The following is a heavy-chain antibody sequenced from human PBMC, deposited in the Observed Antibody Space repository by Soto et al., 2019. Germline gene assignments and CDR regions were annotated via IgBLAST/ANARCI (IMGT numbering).Heavy chain of an antibody. CDR3: ARVGYNSVWPRLFHCFGR. CDR2: SYSDGST. V-gene: IGHV3-53*04. J-gene: IGHJ5*02. D-gene: IGHD6-25*01. CDR1: AVSVSINY. Sequence: EVQVVESGGGLVQPGGPLRLSCATSAVSVSINYMTWVRHAPGKGLEWVSVSYSDGSTYYSDCVKGRFTISRQNSKNILCLYMNRLRAEDTAVYYCARVGYNSVWPRLFHCFGRWGQGTLVAVSS.